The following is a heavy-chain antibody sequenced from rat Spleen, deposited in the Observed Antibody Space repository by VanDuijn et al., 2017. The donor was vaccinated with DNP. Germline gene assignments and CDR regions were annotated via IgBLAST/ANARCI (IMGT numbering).Heavy chain of an antibody. CDR2: ISTGGDKA. D-gene: IGHD1-11*01. CDR3: TRGNYGGYSDYFDY. CDR1: GFTFNDYY. J-gene: IGHJ2*01. Sequence: EVQLVESGGGLVQPGRSLKLSCAASGFTFNDYYMAWVRQTPTKGLEWVASISTGGDKAYYRDSVKGRLTVSRDNAKNTQYLQMDSLRSEDTATYYCTRGNYGGYSDYFDYWGQGVMVTVSS. V-gene: IGHV5S14*01.